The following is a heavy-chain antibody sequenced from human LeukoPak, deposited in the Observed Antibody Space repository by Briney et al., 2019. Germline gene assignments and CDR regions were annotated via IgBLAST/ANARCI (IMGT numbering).Heavy chain of an antibody. D-gene: IGHD2-2*01. J-gene: IGHJ4*02. Sequence: PSETLSLTCTVSGGSISSGGYYWSWIRQPPGKGLEWIGYIYHSGSTYYNPSLKSRVTISVDRSKNQFSLKLSSVTAADTAVYYCARYAHIVVVPAAEPDYWGQGTLVTVSS. CDR3: ARYAHIVVVPAAEPDY. CDR2: IYHSGST. CDR1: GGSISSGGYY. V-gene: IGHV4-30-2*01.